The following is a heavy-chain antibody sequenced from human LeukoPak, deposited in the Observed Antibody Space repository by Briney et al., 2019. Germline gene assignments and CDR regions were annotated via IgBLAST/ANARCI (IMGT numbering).Heavy chain of an antibody. CDR3: ARDAIFQIGIVGAPNPIFDY. CDR2: INPNCGGA. D-gene: IGHD1-26*01. V-gene: IGHV1-2*02. Sequence: ASVKVSCKASGYTFTGYYMHWVRQAPGQGLEWMGWINPNCGGANYAQKFQGSVTMTWDKSISTAYIELSRLRSDDTAVYYCARDAIFQIGIVGAPNPIFDYWRQGTLVTVSS. J-gene: IGHJ4*02. CDR1: GYTFTGYY.